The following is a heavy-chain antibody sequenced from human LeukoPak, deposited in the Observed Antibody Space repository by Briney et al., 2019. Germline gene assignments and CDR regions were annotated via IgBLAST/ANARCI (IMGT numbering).Heavy chain of an antibody. CDR1: GGSISSYY. V-gene: IGHV4-59*01. Sequence: PSETLSLTCTVSGGSISSYYWSWIRQPPGKGLEWIGYIYYSGSTNYNPSLKSRVTISVDTSKNQFSLKLSSVTAAGTAVYYCARWYYYDSSGYYSNAFDIWGQGTMVTVSS. CDR3: ARWYYYDSSGYYSNAFDI. J-gene: IGHJ3*02. CDR2: IYYSGST. D-gene: IGHD3-22*01.